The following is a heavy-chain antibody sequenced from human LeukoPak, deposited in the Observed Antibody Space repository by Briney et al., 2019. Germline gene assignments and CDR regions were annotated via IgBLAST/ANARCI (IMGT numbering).Heavy chain of an antibody. D-gene: IGHD4-11*01. Sequence: GGSLRLSCAPAGFTFTSYWMHCVRQVPEKGRVWVSHVNPGGSSTAYADSVKGRFSISRDNARNTLYLQMNSLRDEDTAVYYCARSNQADDYWGQGTLVTVSS. J-gene: IGHJ4*02. CDR3: ARSNQADDY. CDR1: GFTFTSYW. V-gene: IGHV3-74*01. CDR2: VNPGGSST.